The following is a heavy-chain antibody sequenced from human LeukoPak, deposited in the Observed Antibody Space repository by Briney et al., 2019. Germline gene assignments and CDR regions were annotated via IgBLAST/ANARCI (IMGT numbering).Heavy chain of an antibody. J-gene: IGHJ4*02. Sequence: SGGSLRLSCAASGFTFSSYAMSWVRQAPGKGLEWVSAISGSGGSTYYADSVKGRFTISRDNAKNSLYLQMNSLRAEDTAVYYCARPILTGYYLPLDYWGQGTLVTASS. CDR1: GFTFSSYA. V-gene: IGHV3-23*01. D-gene: IGHD3-9*01. CDR2: ISGSGGST. CDR3: ARPILTGYYLPLDY.